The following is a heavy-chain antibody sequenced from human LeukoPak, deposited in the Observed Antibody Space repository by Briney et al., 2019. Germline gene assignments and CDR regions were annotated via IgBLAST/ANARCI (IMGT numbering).Heavy chain of an antibody. V-gene: IGHV3-48*01. D-gene: IGHD3-10*01. CDR3: AKNTWKSSDSGRGRMDV. CDR1: GFSFSHYS. Sequence: GGSLRLSCAASGFSFSHYSMTWARQASGKGLEWISYIGVGGRPTNYADSVKARFTISRDDAQNSLYLQMNSLRAEDTAVYYCAKNTWKSSDSGRGRMDVWGQGTTVTVSS. J-gene: IGHJ6*02. CDR2: IGVGGRPT.